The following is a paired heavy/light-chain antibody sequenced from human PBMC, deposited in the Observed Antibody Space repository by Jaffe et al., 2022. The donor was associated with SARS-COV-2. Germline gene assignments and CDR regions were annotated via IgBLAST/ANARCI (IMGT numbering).Heavy chain of an antibody. V-gene: IGHV3-21*02. J-gene: IGHJ4*02. CDR3: ARTKSNYDSSGVDY. CDR2: ISTSSTYI. Sequence: EVQLVESGGGLVKPGGSLRLSCAASGFTFSTYNMNWVRQAPGKGLEWVSSISTSSTYIYNADSVKGRFTISRDNAKNSLYLQMNSLRAEDTAVYYCARTKSNYDSSGVDYWGQGTLVTVSS. CDR1: GFTFSTYN. D-gene: IGHD3-22*01.
Light chain of an antibody. Sequence: AIQMTQSPSSLSASVGDRVTITCRASQGIRNDLGWYQQKPGKAPKLLIFAASSLQSGVPSRFSGSGSGTDFTLTISSLQPEDFATYFCLQDYSYPWTFGQGTKVEIK. CDR1: QGIRND. J-gene: IGKJ1*01. V-gene: IGKV1-6*01. CDR3: LQDYSYPWT. CDR2: AAS.